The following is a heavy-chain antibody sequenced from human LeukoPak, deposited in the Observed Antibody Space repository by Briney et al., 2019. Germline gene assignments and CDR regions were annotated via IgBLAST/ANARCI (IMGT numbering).Heavy chain of an antibody. D-gene: IGHD6-13*01. J-gene: IGHJ5*02. V-gene: IGHV3-33*01. Sequence: GRSLRLSCAASGFIFSSYAMHWVRQAPGTGLEWVAVIWSDGSNKYYADSVKGRFTISRDNSKNTLYLQMNSLRVEDSAVYYCARGIAAAGNPNWFDPWGQGTLVTVSS. CDR2: IWSDGSNK. CDR3: ARGIAAAGNPNWFDP. CDR1: GFIFSSYA.